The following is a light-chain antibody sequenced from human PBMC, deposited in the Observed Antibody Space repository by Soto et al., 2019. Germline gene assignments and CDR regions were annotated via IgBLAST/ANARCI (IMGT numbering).Light chain of an antibody. CDR2: EVT. V-gene: IGLV2-8*01. Sequence: QSVLTQPPSASGSPGQSVTISCTGTSSDIGAYNYVSWYQQHPGKVPKLIIYEVTKRPSGVPDRFSASKSGNTASLTVSGLQAEDEADYYCSSHGGANNFYVFGTGTKVTDL. J-gene: IGLJ1*01. CDR3: SSHGGANNFYV. CDR1: SSDIGAYNY.